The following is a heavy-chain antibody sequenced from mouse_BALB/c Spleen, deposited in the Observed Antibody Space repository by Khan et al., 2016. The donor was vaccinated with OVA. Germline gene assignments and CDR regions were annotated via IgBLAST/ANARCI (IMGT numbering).Heavy chain of an antibody. CDR3: ARDGSRYNYAMDY. J-gene: IGHJ4*01. D-gene: IGHD2-3*01. CDR2: ISYSGST. V-gene: IGHV3-2*02. Sequence: EVKLQESGPGLVKPSQSLSLTCTVTGYSITSDYAWNWIRQFPGNKLEWMGYISYSGSTNYSPSLKSRISITRDTPKKQFFLQLNSVTTEDTATYYCARDGSRYNYAMDYWGQGTAVTVSS. CDR1: GYSITSDYA.